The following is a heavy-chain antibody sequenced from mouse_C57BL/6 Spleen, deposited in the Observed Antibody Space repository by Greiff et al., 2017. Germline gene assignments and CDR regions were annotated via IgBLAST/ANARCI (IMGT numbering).Heavy chain of an antibody. Sequence: EVQLQQSGPELVKPGASVKISCKASGYTFTDYYMNWVKQSHGKSLEWIGDINPNNGGTSYNQKFKGKATLTVDKSSSTAYMQLSSLTSEDSAVYYCARKRYYGSIFDYWGQGTTLTVSS. V-gene: IGHV1-26*01. CDR2: INPNNGGT. D-gene: IGHD1-1*01. CDR3: ARKRYYGSIFDY. J-gene: IGHJ2*01. CDR1: GYTFTDYY.